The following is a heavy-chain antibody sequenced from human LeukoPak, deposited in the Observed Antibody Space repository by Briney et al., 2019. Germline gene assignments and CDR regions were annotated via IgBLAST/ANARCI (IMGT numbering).Heavy chain of an antibody. V-gene: IGHV4-39*01. CDR3: ARPYSSGWYYFDY. J-gene: IGHJ4*02. D-gene: IGHD6-19*01. CDR1: GGSISSSSYY. Sequence: PSETLSLTCTVSGGSISSSSYYWGWIRQPPGKGLEWIGSIYYSGSTYYNPSLKSRVTISVDTSKNQFSLKLSSVTAADTAVYYCARPYSSGWYYFDYWGQGTLVTVSS. CDR2: IYYSGST.